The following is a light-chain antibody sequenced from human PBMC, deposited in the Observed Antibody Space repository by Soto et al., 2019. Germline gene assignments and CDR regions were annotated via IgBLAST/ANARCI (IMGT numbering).Light chain of an antibody. CDR1: SSDVGGYNY. V-gene: IGLV2-14*01. CDR3: TSYTRSTTWV. Sequence: QSALTQPASVSGSPGQSIAISCTGSSSDVGGYNYVSWYQHHPGKGPKLMIYDVSTRPSGVSDRFSGSKSGNTASLTISGLQSEDEADYYCTSYTRSTTWVFGGGTKLTVL. J-gene: IGLJ3*02. CDR2: DVS.